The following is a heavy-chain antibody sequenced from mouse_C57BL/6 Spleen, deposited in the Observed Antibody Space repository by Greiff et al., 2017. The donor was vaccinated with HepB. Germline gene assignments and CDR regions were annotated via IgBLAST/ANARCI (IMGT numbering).Heavy chain of an antibody. D-gene: IGHD2-1*01. V-gene: IGHV5-17*01. CDR1: GFTFSDYG. Sequence: DVMLVESGGGLVKPGGSLKLSCAASGFTFSDYGMHWVRQAPEKGLEWVAYISSGSSTIYYADTVKGRFTISRDNAKNTLFLQMTSLRSEDTAMYYCAREGNYLFDYWGQGTTLTVSS. CDR3: AREGNYLFDY. J-gene: IGHJ2*01. CDR2: ISSGSSTI.